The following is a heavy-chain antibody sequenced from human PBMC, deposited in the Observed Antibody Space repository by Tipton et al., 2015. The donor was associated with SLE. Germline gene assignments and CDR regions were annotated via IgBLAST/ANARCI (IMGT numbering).Heavy chain of an antibody. CDR3: ARRGVVSRFDP. J-gene: IGHJ5*02. Sequence: TLSLTCNVSADSISNYYWNWIRQPPGKGLEWIGYIYHSGYSSTNYNPSLKSRVTLSVDTSKNQCFLKLNSVTAADTAVYYCARRGVVSRFDPWGQGTLVTVSS. CDR1: ADSISNYY. V-gene: IGHV4-59*08. CDR2: IYHSGYSST. D-gene: IGHD2-8*02.